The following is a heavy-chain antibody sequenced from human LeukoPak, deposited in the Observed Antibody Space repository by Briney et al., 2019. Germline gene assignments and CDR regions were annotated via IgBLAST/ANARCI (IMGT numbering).Heavy chain of an antibody. V-gene: IGHV3-30*02. D-gene: IGHD3-22*01. Sequence: GGSLRLSCAASGFTFSSYGMHWVRQAPGKGLEWVALIHSGGRDKHVADSVKGRFTISRDNSDNTLYLQMNSLRVEDTSIYYCARPGHYYDSDGYPAVDAFDVWGQGTMVTVSS. CDR3: ARPGHYYDSDGYPAVDAFDV. CDR1: GFTFSSYG. J-gene: IGHJ3*01. CDR2: IHSGGRDK.